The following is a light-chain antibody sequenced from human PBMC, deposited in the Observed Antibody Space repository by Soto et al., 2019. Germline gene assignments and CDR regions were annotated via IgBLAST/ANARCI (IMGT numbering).Light chain of an antibody. Sequence: EIVVTQSPATLSVSPGERATLSCRASQSVGNNLAWYQQKPGQAPRLLIFATSTRATGVPARFSGSGSGTEFTLTISSLQSEDFAVYYCQQYDDWPLTFGGGAKVEIE. CDR3: QQYDDWPLT. CDR2: ATS. CDR1: QSVGNN. J-gene: IGKJ4*01. V-gene: IGKV3-15*01.